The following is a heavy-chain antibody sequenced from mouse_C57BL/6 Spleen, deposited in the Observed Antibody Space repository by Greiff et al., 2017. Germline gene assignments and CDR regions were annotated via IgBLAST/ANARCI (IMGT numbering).Heavy chain of an antibody. CDR2: IYPGDGDT. Sequence: QVQLQQSGPELVKPGASVKISCKASGYAFSSSWMNWVKQRPGKGLEWIGRIYPGDGDTNYNGKFKGKATLTADKSSSTAYMQLSSLTSEDSAVYFCAKSYYCGSFDYWGQGTTLTVSS. V-gene: IGHV1-82*01. CDR1: GYAFSSSW. D-gene: IGHD1-1*01. J-gene: IGHJ2*01. CDR3: AKSYYCGSFDY.